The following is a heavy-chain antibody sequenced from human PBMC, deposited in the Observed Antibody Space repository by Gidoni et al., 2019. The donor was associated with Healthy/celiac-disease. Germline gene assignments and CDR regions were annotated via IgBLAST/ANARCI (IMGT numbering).Heavy chain of an antibody. CDR3: ARGQVVVAAGVEYFQH. V-gene: IGHV1-69*01. Sequence: QAQLVQTGAEVKKPGASVKVSCKASGGTCSSSAISWVRQAPGQGLEWMGGIIPLFGTANYEQKFQGRVTITADESTSTAYMELSSLRSEDTAVYYCARGQVVVAAGVEYFQHWGQGTLVTVSS. J-gene: IGHJ1*01. CDR1: GGTCSSSA. CDR2: IIPLFGTA. D-gene: IGHD2-15*01.